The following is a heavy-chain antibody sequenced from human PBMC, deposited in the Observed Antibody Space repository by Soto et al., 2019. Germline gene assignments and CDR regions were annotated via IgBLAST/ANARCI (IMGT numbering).Heavy chain of an antibody. J-gene: IGHJ3*02. CDR1: GFTFSSYA. Sequence: PGGSLRLSCAASGFTFSSYAMHWVRQAPGKGLEWVAVISYDGSNKYYADSVKGRFTISRDNAKNSLYLQLNSLRAEDTAVYYCARGVGVSDSFDIWGQGTMVTVSS. V-gene: IGHV3-30-3*01. CDR3: ARGVGVSDSFDI. D-gene: IGHD1-26*01. CDR2: ISYDGSNK.